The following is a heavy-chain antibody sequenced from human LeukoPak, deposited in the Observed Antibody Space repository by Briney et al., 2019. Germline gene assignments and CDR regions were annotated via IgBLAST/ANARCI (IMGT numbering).Heavy chain of an antibody. J-gene: IGHJ1*01. CDR2: INPNSGGT. D-gene: IGHD3-22*01. CDR1: GYTFTGYY. Sequence: GASVKVSCKASGYTFTGYYMHWVRQAPGQGLEWIGWINPNSGGTNYAQKFQGRVTMTRDTSSTTAYMELSRLSSDDTAVYYCARLVVISTTSEYFQEWGQGTLVIVSS. CDR3: ARLVVISTTSEYFQE. V-gene: IGHV1-2*02.